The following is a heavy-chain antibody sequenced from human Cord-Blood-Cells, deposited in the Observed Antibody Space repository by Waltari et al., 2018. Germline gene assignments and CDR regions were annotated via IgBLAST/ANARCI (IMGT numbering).Heavy chain of an antibody. V-gene: IGHV4-34*01. Sequence: HVQLQQWGAGLLKPSETLSLTCAVYGGSFSGYYWSWIRQPPGKGLEWIGEINHSGSTNYNPSLKSRVTISVDTSKNQFSLKLSSVTAADTAVYYCARGPDLWFGELYFDYWGQGTLVTVSS. CDR3: ARGPDLWFGELYFDY. CDR2: INHSGST. CDR1: GGSFSGYY. D-gene: IGHD3-10*01. J-gene: IGHJ4*02.